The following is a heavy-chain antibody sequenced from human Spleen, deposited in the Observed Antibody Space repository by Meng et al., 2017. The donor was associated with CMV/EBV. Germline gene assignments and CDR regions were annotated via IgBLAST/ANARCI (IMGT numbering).Heavy chain of an antibody. CDR3: ARRKASWSGYYSNWFDP. CDR1: GFTFSSYA. Sequence: GESLKISCAASGFTFSSYAMSWVRQAPGKGLEWVSAISGSGGSTYYADSVKGRFTISRDNAKNSLYLQMNSLRAEDTAVYYCARRKASWSGYYSNWFDPWGQGTLVTVSS. V-gene: IGHV3-23*01. D-gene: IGHD3-3*01. CDR2: ISGSGGST. J-gene: IGHJ5*02.